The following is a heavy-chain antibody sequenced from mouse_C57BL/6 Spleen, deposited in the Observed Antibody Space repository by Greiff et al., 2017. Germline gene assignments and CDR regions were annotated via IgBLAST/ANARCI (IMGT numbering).Heavy chain of an antibody. J-gene: IGHJ4*01. D-gene: IGHD2-5*01. CDR3: ARNEFYSNSYAMDY. CDR1: GFSLTSYG. V-gene: IGHV2-2*01. Sequence: VQLVESGPGLVQPSQSLSITCTVSGFSLTSYGVHWVRQSPGKGLEWLGVLWSGGSTDYNAAFISRLSISKDNSKSQVFFKMNSLQADDTAIYYCARNEFYSNSYAMDYWGQGTSVTVSS. CDR2: LWSGGST.